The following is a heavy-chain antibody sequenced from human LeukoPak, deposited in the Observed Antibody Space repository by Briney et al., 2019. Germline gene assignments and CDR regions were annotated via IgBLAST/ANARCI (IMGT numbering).Heavy chain of an antibody. V-gene: IGHV3-30*18. CDR1: GFTFSSYG. Sequence: PGGSLRLSCAASGFTFSSYGMHWVRQAPGKGLEWVAVISYDGSNKYYADSVKGRFTISRDNSKNTLYLQMNSLRAEDTAVYYCAKDYYYGSGSYYRKGSYCYYGMDVWGQGTTVTVPS. CDR3: AKDYYYGSGSYYRKGSYCYYGMDV. D-gene: IGHD3-10*01. CDR2: ISYDGSNK. J-gene: IGHJ6*02.